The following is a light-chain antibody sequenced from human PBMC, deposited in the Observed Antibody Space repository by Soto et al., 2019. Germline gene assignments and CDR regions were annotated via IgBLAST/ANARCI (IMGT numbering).Light chain of an antibody. CDR2: GNT. V-gene: IGLV1-40*01. J-gene: IGLJ2*01. CDR3: LSFDSSLSVV. Sequence: QSVLTQPPSVSGAPGQRVTISCTGSSSNIGAGYDVHWYQQLPGRAPKLLIYGNTNRPSGVPDRFSGSKSSTSASLAITGLQAEDEADSYCLSFDSSLSVVFGGGTKVTVL. CDR1: SSNIGAGYD.